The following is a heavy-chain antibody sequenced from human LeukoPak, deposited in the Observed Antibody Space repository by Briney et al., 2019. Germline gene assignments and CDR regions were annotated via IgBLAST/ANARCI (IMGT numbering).Heavy chain of an antibody. Sequence: PGGSLRLSCAASGFTFSSYGMHWVRQAPGKGLEWVAVIWYDGSNKYYADSVKGRFTISRDNSKNTLYLQMNSLRAEDTAVYYCARGVLPPPGYYYYYYRDVWGKGTTVTVSS. CDR1: GFTFSSYG. CDR3: ARGVLPPPGYYYYYYRDV. J-gene: IGHJ6*03. CDR2: IWYDGSNK. V-gene: IGHV3-33*01.